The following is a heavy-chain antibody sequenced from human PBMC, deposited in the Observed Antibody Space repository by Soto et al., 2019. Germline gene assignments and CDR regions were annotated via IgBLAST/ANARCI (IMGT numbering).Heavy chain of an antibody. D-gene: IGHD2-21*01. CDR3: ARACSWRGSVASARCVVVAFDY. CDR2: ISSSSSTI. Sequence: GGSLRLSCAASGFTFSSYSMNWVRQAPGKGLEWVSYISSSSSTIYYADSVKGRFTISRDNAKNSLYLQMNSLRAEDTAVYYCARACSWRGSVASARCVVVAFDYWGQGTLVTVSS. J-gene: IGHJ4*02. V-gene: IGHV3-48*01. CDR1: GFTFSSYS.